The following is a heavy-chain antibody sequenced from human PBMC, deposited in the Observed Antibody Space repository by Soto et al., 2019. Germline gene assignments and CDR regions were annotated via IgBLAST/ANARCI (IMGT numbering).Heavy chain of an antibody. CDR1: GFTFSSYA. CDR2: ISYDGSNK. V-gene: IGHV3-30-3*01. D-gene: IGHD7-27*01. J-gene: IGHJ4*02. CDR3: ARDLTMRYFDY. Sequence: QVQLVESGGGVVQPGRSLRLSCAASGFTFSSYAMHWVRQAPGKGLEWVAVISYDGSNKYYADSVKGRFTISRDNSKNTLYLQMNSLRAEDTAVYYCARDLTMRYFDYWGQGTLVTFSS.